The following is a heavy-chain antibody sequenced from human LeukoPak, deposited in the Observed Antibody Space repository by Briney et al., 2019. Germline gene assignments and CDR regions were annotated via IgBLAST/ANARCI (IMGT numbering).Heavy chain of an antibody. CDR2: IYPRDGST. J-gene: IGHJ4*02. CDR1: GYTFTNNY. V-gene: IGHV1-46*01. CDR3: ARDQEGFDY. Sequence: ASVKASCEASGYTFTNNYLHWVRQAPGQGLEWMGMIYPRDGSTSYAQNFQGRVTVTRDTSTTTVHMELRGLRSEDTAVYYCARDQEGFDYWGQGTVVTVSS.